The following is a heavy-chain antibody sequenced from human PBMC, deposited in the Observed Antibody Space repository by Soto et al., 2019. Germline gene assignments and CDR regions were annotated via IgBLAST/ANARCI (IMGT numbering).Heavy chain of an antibody. CDR3: ATSYSGSSTPPFDY. J-gene: IGHJ4*02. CDR2: FDPEDGET. V-gene: IGHV1-24*01. Sequence: QVQLVQSGAEVKKPGASVKVSCKVSGYTLTELSMHWGREAPGKGLEWRGGFDPEDGETIYVQKFQGRVTMTEYTSTDTAYMELSSLRSEDTAVYYCATSYSGSSTPPFDYWGQGTLVTVSS. CDR1: GYTLTELS. D-gene: IGHD1-26*01.